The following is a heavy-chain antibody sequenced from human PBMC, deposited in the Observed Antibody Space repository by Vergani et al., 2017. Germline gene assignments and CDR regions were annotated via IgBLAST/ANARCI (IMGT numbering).Heavy chain of an antibody. CDR1: GFTFSSYS. J-gene: IGHJ6*03. CDR2: ISSSSSYI. V-gene: IGHV3-21*01. Sequence: EVQLVESGGGLVQPGGSLRLSCAASGFTFSSYSMNWVRQAPGKGLEWVSSISSSSSYIYYADSVKGRFTISRDNAKNSLYLQMNSLRAEDTAVYYCARQGGVYYYYMDVWGKGTTVTVSS. CDR3: ARQGGVYYYYMDV.